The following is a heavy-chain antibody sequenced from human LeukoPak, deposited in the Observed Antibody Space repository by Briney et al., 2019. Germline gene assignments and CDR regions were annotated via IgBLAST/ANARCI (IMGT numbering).Heavy chain of an antibody. CDR1: GFTFSIYA. CDR2: ITYDGSNK. Sequence: GGSLRLSCAASGFTFSIYAMHWVCQAPGKGVGWVAVITYDGSNKCYADSVKGRFTITSDNSKNTLYLQMNSLRAEDTAVYYCARAGVVASPFDYWGQGTLVTVSS. D-gene: IGHD3-16*02. V-gene: IGHV3-30*04. J-gene: IGHJ4*02. CDR3: ARAGVVASPFDY.